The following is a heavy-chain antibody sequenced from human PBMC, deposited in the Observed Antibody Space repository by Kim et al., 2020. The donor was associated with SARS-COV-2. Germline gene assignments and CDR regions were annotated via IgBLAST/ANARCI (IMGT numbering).Heavy chain of an antibody. Sequence: ADSVKGRFTISRDNAKNSLYLQMNSLRAEDTALYYCAKDIMYYYYYGMDVWGQGTTVTVSS. D-gene: IGHD2-8*01. V-gene: IGHV3-9*01. CDR3: AKDIMYYYYYGMDV. J-gene: IGHJ6*02.